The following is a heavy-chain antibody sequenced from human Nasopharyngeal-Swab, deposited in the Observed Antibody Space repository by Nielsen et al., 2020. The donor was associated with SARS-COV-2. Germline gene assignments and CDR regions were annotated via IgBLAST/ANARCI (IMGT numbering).Heavy chain of an antibody. V-gene: IGHV3-23*01. CDR3: AKDREYSNYVVDY. CDR1: GFTFSSYA. CDR2: ISGSGGST. D-gene: IGHD4-11*01. Sequence: GEPLKISCAASGFTFSSYAMSWVRQAPGKGLEWVSAISGSGGSTYYADSVKGRFTISRDNSKNTLYLQMNSLRAEDTAVYYCAKDREYSNYVVDYWGQGTLVTVSS. J-gene: IGHJ4*02.